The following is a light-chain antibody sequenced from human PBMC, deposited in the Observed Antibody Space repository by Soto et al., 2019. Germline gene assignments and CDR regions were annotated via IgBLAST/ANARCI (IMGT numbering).Light chain of an antibody. CDR3: LLYYGGSYV. J-gene: IGLJ1*01. V-gene: IGLV7-43*01. Sequence: QSVVTPYSSLSDFPAVLFPATRASSTAPLPTGFYPHCVQNRPGQASRTPIYSTANKHHWTPLRFSPSLLGGKAALTLSGVQPEDEADYYCLLYYGGSYVFGAGTKGTVL. CDR1: TAPLPTGFY. CDR2: STA.